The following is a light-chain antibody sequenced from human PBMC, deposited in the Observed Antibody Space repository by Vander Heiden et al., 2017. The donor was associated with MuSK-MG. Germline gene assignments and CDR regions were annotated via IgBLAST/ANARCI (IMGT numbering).Light chain of an antibody. CDR3: TSYTSSTTLYV. V-gene: IGLV2-14*01. CDR1: SSDVGGYNY. J-gene: IGLJ1*01. Sequence: QSALTQPASVSGSPGQSITISCTGTSSDVGGYNYVPWYQQLPGKVPKLMIYEVSNRPSGVSNRFSGSKSGNTASLTISGLQAEDEADYYCTSYTSSTTLYVFGTGTKVTVL. CDR2: EVS.